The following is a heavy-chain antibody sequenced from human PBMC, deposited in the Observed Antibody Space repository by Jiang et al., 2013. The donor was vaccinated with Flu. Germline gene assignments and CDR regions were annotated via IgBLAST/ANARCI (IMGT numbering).Heavy chain of an antibody. CDR3: AKGIVVAPLDYYYYGMDV. Sequence: QLLESGGGLVQPGGSLRLSCAASGFTFSSYAMSWVRQAPGKGLEWVSAISGSGGSTYYADSVKGRFTISRDNSKNTLYLQMNSLRAEDTAVYYCAKGIVVAPLDYYYYGMDVWGQGTTVTVSS. CDR1: GFTFSSYA. J-gene: IGHJ6*02. CDR2: ISGSGGST. D-gene: IGHD3-22*01. V-gene: IGHV3-23*01.